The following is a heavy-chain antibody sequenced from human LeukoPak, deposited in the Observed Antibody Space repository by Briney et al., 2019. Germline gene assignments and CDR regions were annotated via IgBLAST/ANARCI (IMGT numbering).Heavy chain of an antibody. Sequence: GGSLRLSCAASGFIFSSYAMSWVRQAPGKGLEWVSSISGSGYNTFYADSVKGRFTISRDNSKNTLYLQMNSLRAEDTAVYYCAKSVTADPWGQGTLVTVSS. J-gene: IGHJ5*02. V-gene: IGHV3-23*01. CDR2: ISGSGYNT. CDR1: GFIFSSYA. D-gene: IGHD4-23*01. CDR3: AKSVTADP.